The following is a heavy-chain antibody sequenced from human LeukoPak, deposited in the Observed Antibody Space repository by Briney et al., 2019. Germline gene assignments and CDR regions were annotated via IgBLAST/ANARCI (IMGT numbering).Heavy chain of an antibody. V-gene: IGHV1-3*01. D-gene: IGHD6-13*01. CDR2: INAGNGNT. Sequence: ASVKVSCKASGYTFTSYAMHWVRQAPGQRLEWMGWINAGNGNTKYSQKFQGRVTITRDTSASTAYMELSSLRSEDTAVYYCVRDLFDGSWYGGNDAFDIWGQGTMVTVSS. CDR1: GYTFTSYA. CDR3: VRDLFDGSWYGGNDAFDI. J-gene: IGHJ3*02.